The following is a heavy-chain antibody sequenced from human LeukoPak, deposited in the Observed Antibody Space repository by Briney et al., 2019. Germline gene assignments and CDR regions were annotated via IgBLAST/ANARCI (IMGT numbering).Heavy chain of an antibody. J-gene: IGHJ4*02. CDR2: IRYDGSNK. CDR1: GFTFSSYG. V-gene: IGHV3-30*02. D-gene: IGHD1-26*01. CDR3: AKDVVGATTPFDY. Sequence: GGSLRLSCAASGFTFSSYGMHWVRQAPGKGLEGVAFIRYDGSNKYYADSVKGRFTISRDNSKNTLYLQMNSLRAEDTAVYYCAKDVVGATTPFDYWGQGTLVTVSS.